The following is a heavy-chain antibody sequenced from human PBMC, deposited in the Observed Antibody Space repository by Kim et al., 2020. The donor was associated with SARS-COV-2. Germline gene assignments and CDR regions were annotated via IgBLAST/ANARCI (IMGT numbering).Heavy chain of an antibody. V-gene: IGHV2-70*11. CDR2: IDWDDVK. CDR1: GFSLSTSKIC. J-gene: IGHJ6*02. Sequence: SGPTLVNPTQTLTLTCTFSGFSLSTSKICVSWIRQPPGKALEWLARIDWDDVKYYSTSLKTRLTISKDTSKNQVVLTMTKMDPVDTATYYCARRRHDGYRGLGMDVWGQGTTVTVSS. D-gene: IGHD5-12*01. CDR3: ARRRHDGYRGLGMDV.